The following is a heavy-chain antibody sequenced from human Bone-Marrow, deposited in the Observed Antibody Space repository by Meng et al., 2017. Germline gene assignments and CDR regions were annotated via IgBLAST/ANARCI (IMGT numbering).Heavy chain of an antibody. CDR2: IYYTGTT. CDR1: GGSISSGGYF. Sequence: LRLSCSVSGGSISSGGYFWTWIRQHPGTGLEFIGYIYYTGTTYYNPSLKSRLTISLDTSKNQFSLNLASVTAADTAVYYCARGPCSGGSCWDFFDYWGQGTLVTVSS. CDR3: ARGPCSGGSCWDFFDY. J-gene: IGHJ4*02. D-gene: IGHD2-15*01. V-gene: IGHV4-31*03.